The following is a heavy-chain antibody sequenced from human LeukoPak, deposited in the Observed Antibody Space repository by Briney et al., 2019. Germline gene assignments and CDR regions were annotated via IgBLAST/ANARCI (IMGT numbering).Heavy chain of an antibody. V-gene: IGHV1-69*06. CDR2: IITIFGTA. J-gene: IGHJ4*02. CDR1: VGTFSSYA. Sequence: SVNVSCKASVGTFSSYATSCVRQAPGQGLEWMGGIITIFGTANYTHKFQGRVTITADKPTSTVYMERSILTSEDAAVYYCARSRRSSAAIDYWGQGTLVTVSS. D-gene: IGHD6-25*01. CDR3: ARSRRSSAAIDY.